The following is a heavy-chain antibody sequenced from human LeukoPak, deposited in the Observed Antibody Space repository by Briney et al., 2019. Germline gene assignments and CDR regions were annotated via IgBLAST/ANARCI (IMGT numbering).Heavy chain of an antibody. V-gene: IGHV3-21*01. D-gene: IGHD3-22*01. Sequence: GGSLRLSCAASGFTFSSYSMNWVRQAPGKGLEWVSSISSSSSYIYYADSVKGRFTISRDNAKNSLYLQMNSLRAEDTAVYYCARASTDSSGYAAFDYWGQGTLVTVSS. CDR2: ISSSSSYI. CDR1: GFTFSSYS. J-gene: IGHJ4*02. CDR3: ARASTDSSGYAAFDY.